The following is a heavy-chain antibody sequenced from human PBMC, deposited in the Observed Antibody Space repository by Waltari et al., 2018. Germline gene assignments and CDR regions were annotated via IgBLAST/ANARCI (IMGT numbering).Heavy chain of an antibody. CDR3: ARIQPAANYYYYGMDV. Sequence: QVQLQESGPGLVKPSQTLSLTCTVSGGSISSGSYYWSWIRQPAGKGLGWIGYIYTSWSPNHNPSLKSRVTISVDTSKNHFSLKLSSVPAADTAVYYCARIQPAANYYYYGMDVWGQGTTVTVSS. D-gene: IGHD2-2*01. J-gene: IGHJ6*02. V-gene: IGHV4-61*09. CDR1: GGSISSGSYY. CDR2: IYTSWSP.